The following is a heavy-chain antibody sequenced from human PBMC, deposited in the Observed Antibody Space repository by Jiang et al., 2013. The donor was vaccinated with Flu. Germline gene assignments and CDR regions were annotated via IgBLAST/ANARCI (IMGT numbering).Heavy chain of an antibody. CDR3: ARPARFWTFWLDF. Sequence: GLVKPSETLSLTCAVYGGSFSGNYWTWIRQPPGKGLEWIGEISRSGTTNYNPSLKSRVTISVDTSKNQFSLKLTSVTAADTAVYYCARPARFWTFWLDFWSQGSLVTVSS. CDR1: GGSFSGNY. D-gene: IGHD1-1*01. CDR2: ISRSGTT. J-gene: IGHJ4*02. V-gene: IGHV4-34*01.